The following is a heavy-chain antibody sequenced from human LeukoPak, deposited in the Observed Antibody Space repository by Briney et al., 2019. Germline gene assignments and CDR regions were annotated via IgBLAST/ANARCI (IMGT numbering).Heavy chain of an antibody. CDR3: ARDLPPYGMDV. CDR1: GFTVSINY. CDR2: IYSGGST. Sequence: GGSLRLSCAASGFTVSINYMSWVRHAPGKGLEWVSVIYSGGSTYYADSVKGRFTISRDNSKNTLYLQMNSLRAEDTAVYYCARDLPPYGMDVWGQGTTVTVSS. V-gene: IGHV3-53*01. J-gene: IGHJ6*02.